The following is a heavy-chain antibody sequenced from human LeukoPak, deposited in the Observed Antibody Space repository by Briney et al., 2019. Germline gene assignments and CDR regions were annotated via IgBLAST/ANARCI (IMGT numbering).Heavy chain of an antibody. CDR1: GFTFDEYA. J-gene: IGHJ4*02. V-gene: IGHV3-9*01. D-gene: IGHD6-19*01. CDR2: ISWNSGSI. Sequence: SLRLSCAASGFTFDEYAMHWVRQAPGKGLEWVSGISWNSGSIGYADSVKGRFTISRDNAKNSLYLQMNSLRAEDTALYYCAKDIVVSSGWYYFDYWGQGTLVTVSS. CDR3: AKDIVVSSGWYYFDY.